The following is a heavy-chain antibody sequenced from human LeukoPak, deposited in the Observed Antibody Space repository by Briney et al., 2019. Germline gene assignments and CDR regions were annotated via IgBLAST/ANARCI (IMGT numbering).Heavy chain of an antibody. Sequence: GGSLRLSCAASGFTVSSTYMSWVRQAPGQGLEWVSLIYSSGSTFYADSVQGRFTISRDNSKNTLYLQMNSLRAEDTAMYYCARDSSSFPNYFDFWGQGTLVTVSS. CDR1: GFTVSSTY. V-gene: IGHV3-53*01. CDR3: ARDSSSFPNYFDF. D-gene: IGHD3-3*02. CDR2: IYSSGST. J-gene: IGHJ4*02.